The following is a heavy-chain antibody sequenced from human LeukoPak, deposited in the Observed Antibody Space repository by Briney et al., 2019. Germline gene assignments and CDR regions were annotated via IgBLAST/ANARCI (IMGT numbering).Heavy chain of an antibody. J-gene: IGHJ4*02. V-gene: IGHV3-23*01. Sequence: GGSLRLSCAASGLTFSSYAMSWVRQAPGKGLERVSAISGSGGSTYYADSVKGRFTISRDNSKNTLYLQMNSLRAEDTAVYYCAKDGGGSYSYFDYWGQGTLVTVSS. CDR3: AKDGGGSYSYFDY. D-gene: IGHD1-26*01. CDR2: ISGSGGST. CDR1: GLTFSSYA.